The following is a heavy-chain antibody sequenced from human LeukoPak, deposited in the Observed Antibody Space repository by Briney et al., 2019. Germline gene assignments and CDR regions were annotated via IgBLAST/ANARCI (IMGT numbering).Heavy chain of an antibody. CDR3: AREEYSSPYLDY. J-gene: IGHJ4*02. V-gene: IGHV3-33*01. CDR2: IWYDGSNK. Sequence: QPGDSLRLSCAASGFTFSSYGMHWVRQAPGKGLEWVAVIWYDGSNKYYADSVKGRFTISRDNSKNTLYLQMNSLRAEDTAVYYCAREEYSSPYLDYWGQGTLVTVSS. CDR1: GFTFSSYG. D-gene: IGHD6-13*01.